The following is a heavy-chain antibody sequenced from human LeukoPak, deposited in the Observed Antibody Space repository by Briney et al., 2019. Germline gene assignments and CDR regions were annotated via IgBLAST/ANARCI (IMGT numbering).Heavy chain of an antibody. D-gene: IGHD3-10*01. V-gene: IGHV4-39*01. J-gene: IGHJ4*02. Sequence: SETLSLTCTVSGGSISSSSYYWSWIRQPPGKGLEWIGEINHSGSTNYNPSLKSRVTISVDTSKNQFSLKLSSVTAADTAVYYCARQPTPQTMVRGSGYYFDYWGQGTLVTVSS. CDR1: GGSISSSSYY. CDR2: INHSGST. CDR3: ARQPTPQTMVRGSGYYFDY.